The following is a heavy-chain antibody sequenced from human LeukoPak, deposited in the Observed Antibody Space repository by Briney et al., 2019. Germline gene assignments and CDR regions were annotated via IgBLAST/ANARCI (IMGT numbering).Heavy chain of an antibody. CDR3: AKDIGDIVATTGGYFDY. CDR2: ISWNSGSI. CDR1: GFTFDDYA. D-gene: IGHD5-12*01. J-gene: IGHJ4*02. V-gene: IGHV3-9*01. Sequence: PGRCLRLSCAASGFTFDDYAMHWVRQAPGKGLEWVSGISWNSGSIGYADSVKGRFTISRDNAKNSLYLQMNSLRAEDTALYYCAKDIGDIVATTGGYFDYWGQGTLVTVSS.